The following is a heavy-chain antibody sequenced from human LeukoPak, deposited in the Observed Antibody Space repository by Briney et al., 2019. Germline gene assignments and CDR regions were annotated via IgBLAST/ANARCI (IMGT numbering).Heavy chain of an antibody. V-gene: IGHV4-39*07. J-gene: IGHJ3*02. CDR2: IYYSGST. D-gene: IGHD3-10*01. Sequence: SETLSLTCTVSGGSISSRSCYWGWIRQPPGKGLEWIGNIYYSGSTYYNPSLQSRVTISVDTSMDQFSLRLYSVTAADTAVYYCAKTMVRAAHDAFDIWGQGTMVTVSS. CDR3: AKTMVRAAHDAFDI. CDR1: GGSISSRSCY.